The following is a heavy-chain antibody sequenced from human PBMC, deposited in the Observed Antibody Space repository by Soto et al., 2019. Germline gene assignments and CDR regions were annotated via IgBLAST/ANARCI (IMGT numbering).Heavy chain of an antibody. D-gene: IGHD5-18*01. V-gene: IGHV1-69*09. CDR3: AREAGYSYGYVFDY. CDR2: IIPVLGVG. J-gene: IGHJ4*02. CDR1: GGTFGNHA. Sequence: QAQLVQSGAEVKKPGSSVKVSCTASGGTFGNHAISWVRQAPGQGLEWMGGIIPVLGVGDNAQKFQGRVTITAETSTNTAYMELSSLRSEDTAHYYCAREAGYSYGYVFDYWGQGTLVIVSS.